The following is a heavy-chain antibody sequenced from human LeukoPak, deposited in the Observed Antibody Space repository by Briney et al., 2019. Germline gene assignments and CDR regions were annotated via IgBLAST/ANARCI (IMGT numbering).Heavy chain of an antibody. J-gene: IGHJ4*02. CDR3: AKARKYLAYCGGDCYPHY. Sequence: GGSLRLSCAASGFTFSSYAMSCVRQAPGKGLEWVSAISGSGGSTYYADSVKGRFTISRDNSKNTLYLQMNSLRAEDTAVYYCAKARKYLAYCGGDCYPHYWGQGTLVTVSS. CDR2: ISGSGGST. V-gene: IGHV3-23*01. CDR1: GFTFSSYA. D-gene: IGHD2-21*02.